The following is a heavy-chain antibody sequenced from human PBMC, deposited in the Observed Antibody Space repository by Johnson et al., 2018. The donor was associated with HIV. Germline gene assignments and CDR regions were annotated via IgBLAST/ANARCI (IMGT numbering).Heavy chain of an antibody. CDR2: IYSGGST. V-gene: IGHV3-53*01. D-gene: IGHD1-26*01. J-gene: IGHJ3*02. CDR1: GFTVSSNY. CDR3: ARDLIVGATRGGAFDI. Sequence: VQLVESGGGLIQPGGSLRLSCAASGFTVSSNYMNWLRQAPGKGLEWVSVIYSGGSTYHADSVRGRFTISRDNSKNTLYLQMNSLKVEDTAVYYCARDLIVGATRGGAFDIWGQGTMVTVSS.